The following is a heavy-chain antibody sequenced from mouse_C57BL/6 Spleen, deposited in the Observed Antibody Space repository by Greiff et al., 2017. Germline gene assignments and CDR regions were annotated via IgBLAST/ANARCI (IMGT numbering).Heavy chain of an antibody. Sequence: QVQLQQSGPELVKPGASVKISCKASGYAFSSSWMNWVKQRPGQGLEWIGRIYPGDGDTNYNGKFKGKATLTADKSSSTAYMQLSSLTSEDAAVYCCARSELGGFAYGGQGTLVTVSA. D-gene: IGHD4-1*01. CDR1: GYAFSSSW. V-gene: IGHV1-82*01. CDR3: ARSELGGFAY. J-gene: IGHJ3*01. CDR2: IYPGDGDT.